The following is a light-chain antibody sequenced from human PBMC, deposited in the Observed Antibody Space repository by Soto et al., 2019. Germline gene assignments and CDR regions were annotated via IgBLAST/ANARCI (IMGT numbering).Light chain of an antibody. CDR2: AAS. CDR1: QSISSY. V-gene: IGKV1-39*01. CDR3: QQSYSTPGWT. Sequence: IQMTQSPSSLSASVGDRVTITCRASQSISSYLNWYQQKPGKAPKLLIYAASSLQSGVPSRFSGSGSGTDFTLTISSLQPEDFATYYCQQSYSTPGWTFGQGTKVDIK. J-gene: IGKJ1*01.